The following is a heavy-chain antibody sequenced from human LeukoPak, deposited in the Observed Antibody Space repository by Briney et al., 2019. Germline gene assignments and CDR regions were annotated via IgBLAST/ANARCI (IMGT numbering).Heavy chain of an antibody. V-gene: IGHV3-30-3*01. CDR3: ARGYSSSSSLGEDFDY. CDR2: ISYDGSNK. Sequence: GRSLRLSCAASGFTFSSYAMHWVRQAPGKGLEWVAVISYDGSNKYYADSVKGRFTISRDNSKNTLYLQMNSLRAEDTAVYYCARGYSSSSSLGEDFDYWGQGTLVTVSS. CDR1: GFTFSSYA. J-gene: IGHJ4*02. D-gene: IGHD6-6*01.